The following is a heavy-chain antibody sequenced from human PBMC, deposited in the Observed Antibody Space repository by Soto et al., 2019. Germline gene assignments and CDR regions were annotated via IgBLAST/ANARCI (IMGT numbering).Heavy chain of an antibody. Sequence: SDPTLVNPTQTLTLTSSFSGFSLSTSGVAVGWIRQTPEKALEGPALIFWDDDRRYSPSLKSRLTITKDTSKNQAVLTLTNIDAVYTATYYCALMRTGTGGHFDDWGQGTLVTVSS. CDR2: IFWDDDR. J-gene: IGHJ4*02. CDR3: ALMRTGTGGHFDD. CDR1: GFSLSTSGVA. D-gene: IGHD2-8*02. V-gene: IGHV2-5*02.